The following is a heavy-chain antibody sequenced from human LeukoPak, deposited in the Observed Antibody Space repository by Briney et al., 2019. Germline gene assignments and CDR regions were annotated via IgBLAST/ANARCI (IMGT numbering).Heavy chain of an antibody. CDR1: GFTFGSYA. CDR2: ISDSGGRT. Sequence: GGSLRLSCAASGFTFGSYAMNWVRQAPGKGLEWVSVISDSGGRTYYADSVKGRFTISRDNSKNTLFLQMSSLRAEDTAVYYCARDWGWLQLGEDGSDIWGQGTMVTVSS. D-gene: IGHD5-24*01. V-gene: IGHV3-23*01. J-gene: IGHJ3*02. CDR3: ARDWGWLQLGEDGSDI.